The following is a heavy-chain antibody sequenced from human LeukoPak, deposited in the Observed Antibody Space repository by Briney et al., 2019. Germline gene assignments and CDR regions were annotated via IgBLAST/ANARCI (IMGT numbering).Heavy chain of an antibody. Sequence: SETLSLTCAVYGGSFSGYYWSWIRQPPGKGLEWIGEINHSGSTNYNPSLKSRVTISVDTSKNQFSLKLSSMTAADTAVYYCAYYDSSGYYPDYWGQGTLVTVSS. CDR2: INHSGST. J-gene: IGHJ4*02. CDR3: AYYDSSGYYPDY. D-gene: IGHD3-22*01. V-gene: IGHV4-34*01. CDR1: GGSFSGYY.